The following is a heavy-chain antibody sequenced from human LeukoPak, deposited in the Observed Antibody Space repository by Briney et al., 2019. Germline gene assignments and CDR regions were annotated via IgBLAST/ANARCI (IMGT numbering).Heavy chain of an antibody. CDR1: GVTFSDYY. Sequence: GGSLRLSCAASGVTFSDYYMTWIRQAPGKGLEWVSYISYSGRTIYYADSVRGRFTISRDNAKNSLYLEMKSLRAEDMAVYYCAGSYDSSGFADNWGQGTLVTVSS. D-gene: IGHD3-22*01. CDR3: AGSYDSSGFADN. V-gene: IGHV3-11*01. CDR2: ISYSGRTI. J-gene: IGHJ4*02.